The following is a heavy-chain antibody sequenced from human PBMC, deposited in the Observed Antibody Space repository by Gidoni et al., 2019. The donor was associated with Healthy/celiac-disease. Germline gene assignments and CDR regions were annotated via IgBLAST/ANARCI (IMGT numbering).Heavy chain of an antibody. V-gene: IGHV3-33*01. D-gene: IGHD1-26*01. CDR3: ARGDKKSLVGYYYYGMDV. J-gene: IGHJ6*02. Sequence: QVQLVESGGGVVQPGRSLRLSCAASGFTFSSCGMHWVRQAPGKGLEWVAVIWYDGSNKYYADSVKGRFTISRDNSKNTLYLQMNSLRAEDTAVYYCARGDKKSLVGYYYYGMDVWGQGTTVTVSS. CDR2: IWYDGSNK. CDR1: GFTFSSCG.